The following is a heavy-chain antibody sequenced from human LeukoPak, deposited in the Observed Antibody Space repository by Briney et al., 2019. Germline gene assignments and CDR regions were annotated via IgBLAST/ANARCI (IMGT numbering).Heavy chain of an antibody. Sequence: SETLSLTCTVSVGSISSSSYSWGWIRQPPGKGLEWIGSIYYSGSTYYNPSLKSRVTISVDTSKNQFSLKLSSVTAADTAVYYCAREVTAYYYDSSGYYYLPPIDPWGQGTLVTVSS. V-gene: IGHV4-39*07. D-gene: IGHD3-22*01. J-gene: IGHJ5*02. CDR1: VGSISSSSYS. CDR3: AREVTAYYYDSSGYYYLPPIDP. CDR2: IYYSGST.